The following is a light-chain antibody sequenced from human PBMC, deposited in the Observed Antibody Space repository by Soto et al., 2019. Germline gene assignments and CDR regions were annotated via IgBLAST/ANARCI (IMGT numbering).Light chain of an antibody. Sequence: AIRMTQSPSSFSASTGDRVTITCRASQGISSYLVWYQQKPGKAPKLLIYAASTLQSGVPSRFSGSGSGTDFTLTISCLQSEDFATYYCQQYYSYSWTFGQGTKVEIK. CDR1: QGISSY. V-gene: IGKV1-8*01. CDR3: QQYYSYSWT. J-gene: IGKJ1*01. CDR2: AAS.